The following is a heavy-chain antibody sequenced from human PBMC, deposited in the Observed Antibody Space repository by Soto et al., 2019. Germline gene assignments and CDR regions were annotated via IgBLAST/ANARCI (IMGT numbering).Heavy chain of an antibody. CDR2: IYPGDSDT. J-gene: IGHJ4*02. Sequence: PGESLKISCKGSGYSFTSYWIGWVRQMPGKGLEWMGIIYPGDSDTRYSPPFQGQVTISADKSISTAYLQWSSLKASDTAMYYCARPGYSGYDHPYCSGGSCYLEPYYFDYWGQGTLVTVSS. CDR3: ARPGYSGYDHPYCSGGSCYLEPYYFDY. V-gene: IGHV5-51*01. D-gene: IGHD2-15*01. CDR1: GYSFTSYW.